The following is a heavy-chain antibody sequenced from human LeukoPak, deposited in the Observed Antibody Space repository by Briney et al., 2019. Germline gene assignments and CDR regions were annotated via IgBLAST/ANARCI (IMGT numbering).Heavy chain of an antibody. D-gene: IGHD3-16*01. CDR3: ARDMSARYDY. CDR2: MHHSGSS. V-gene: IGHV4-38-2*02. J-gene: IGHJ4*02. CDR1: NYSISSGYY. Sequence: SETLSLTCIVSNYSISSGYYWGWFRQPPGKGLEWIGSMHHSGSSYQTPSLKSRVTMSVDTSKNQFSLRLSSVTAADTAVYYCARDMSARYDYWGQGALVTVSS.